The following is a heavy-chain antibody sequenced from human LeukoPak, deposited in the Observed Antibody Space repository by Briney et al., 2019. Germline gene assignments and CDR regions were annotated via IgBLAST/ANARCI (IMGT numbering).Heavy chain of an antibody. J-gene: IGHJ6*03. Sequence: PGGSLRLSCAASGFTVSSNYMSWVRQAPGKGLEWVSVIYSGGSTYYADSVKGRFTISRDNSKNTLYLQMNSLRAEDTAVYYCARGEKLRYYDILTGTYYYYYMDVWGKGTTVTISS. CDR2: IYSGGST. D-gene: IGHD3-9*01. CDR3: ARGEKLRYYDILTGTYYYYYMDV. CDR1: GFTVSSNY. V-gene: IGHV3-53*01.